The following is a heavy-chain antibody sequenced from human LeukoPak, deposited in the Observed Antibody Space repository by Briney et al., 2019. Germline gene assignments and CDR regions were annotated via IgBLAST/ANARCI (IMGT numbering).Heavy chain of an antibody. D-gene: IGHD3-3*01. Sequence: KPSETLSLTCTVSGGSISSGGYYWSWIRQHPGKGLEWIGYIYYSGSTYYNPSLKSRVTISVDTSKNQFSLKLSSVTAADTAVYYCARGYDFWSGYLMSGIGGMDVWGQGTTVTVSS. CDR2: IYYSGST. V-gene: IGHV4-31*03. CDR3: ARGYDFWSGYLMSGIGGMDV. CDR1: GGSISSGGYY. J-gene: IGHJ6*02.